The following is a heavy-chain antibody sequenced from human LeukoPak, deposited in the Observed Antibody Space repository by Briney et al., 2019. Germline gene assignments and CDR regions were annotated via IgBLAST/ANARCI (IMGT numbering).Heavy chain of an antibody. CDR1: GFTFSSYS. J-gene: IGHJ5*02. CDR2: ISSSSSYI. Sequence: GGSLRLSCAASGFTFSSYSMNWVRQAPGKGLEWVSSISSSSSYIYYADSVKGRSTISRDNAKNSLYLQMNSLRAEDTAVYYCARSHLPSGSYSNNWFDPWGQGTLVTVSS. D-gene: IGHD1-26*01. V-gene: IGHV3-21*01. CDR3: ARSHLPSGSYSNNWFDP.